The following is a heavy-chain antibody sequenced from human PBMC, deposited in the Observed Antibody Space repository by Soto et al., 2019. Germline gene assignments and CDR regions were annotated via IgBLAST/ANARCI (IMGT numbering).Heavy chain of an antibody. D-gene: IGHD3-10*01. V-gene: IGHV3-53*04. CDR1: GFTVSSNY. Sequence: EVQLVESGGGLVQPGGSLRLSCAASGFTVSSNYMSWVRQAPGKGLEWVSVIYSGGGTYYADSVKGRFTISRHNSKNTLYPQMNSRRPEDTAVYYCAGASYDAGSGVACGQGTLVTVSS. CDR2: IYSGGGT. J-gene: IGHJ5*02. CDR3: AGASYDAGSGVA.